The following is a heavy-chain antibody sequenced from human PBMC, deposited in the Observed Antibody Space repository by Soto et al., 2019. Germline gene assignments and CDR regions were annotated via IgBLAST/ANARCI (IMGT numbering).Heavy chain of an antibody. CDR1: GYTFTSYG. D-gene: IGHD3-22*01. J-gene: IGHJ4*02. Sequence: ASVKVSCKASGYTFTSYGISWVRQAPGQGLEWMGWISAYNGNTNYAQKLQGRVTMTTDTSTSTAYMELRSLRSDDTAVYYCAREGGGRVYYDSRGYFDYWGQGTLVTVSS. CDR3: AREGGGRVYYDSRGYFDY. CDR2: ISAYNGNT. V-gene: IGHV1-18*04.